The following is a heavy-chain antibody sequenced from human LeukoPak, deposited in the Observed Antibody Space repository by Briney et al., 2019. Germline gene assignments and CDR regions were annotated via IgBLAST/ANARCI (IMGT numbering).Heavy chain of an antibody. CDR3: AKGSGYYQYYFDY. CDR2: IFRDDST. J-gene: IGHJ4*02. CDR1: GFTVSNNY. D-gene: IGHD3-3*01. Sequence: GGSLRLSCAASGFTVSNNYMMWVRQAPGKGLEWVSAIFRDDSTYYADSVKGRFTISRDNAKNSLYLQMNSLRAEDTALYYCAKGSGYYQYYFDYWGQGTLVTVSS. V-gene: IGHV3-53*05.